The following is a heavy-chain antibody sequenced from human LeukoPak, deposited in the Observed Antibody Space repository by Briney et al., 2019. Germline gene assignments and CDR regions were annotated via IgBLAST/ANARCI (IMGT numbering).Heavy chain of an antibody. CDR2: ISGSGGST. Sequence: GGSLRLSCAASGFTFSSYAMSWVRQAPGKGLEWVSAISGSGGSTYYADSVKGRFTISRDNSKNTLYLQMNSLRAEDTAVYYCARSSIAARVFDYWGQGTLVTVSS. V-gene: IGHV3-23*01. CDR1: GFTFSSYA. J-gene: IGHJ4*02. CDR3: ARSSIAARVFDY. D-gene: IGHD6-6*01.